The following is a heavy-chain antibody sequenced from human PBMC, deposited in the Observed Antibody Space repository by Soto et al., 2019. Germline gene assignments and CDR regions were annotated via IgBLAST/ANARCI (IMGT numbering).Heavy chain of an antibody. CDR3: ARMSLRQYFDWSTDDAFDI. V-gene: IGHV1-3*01. D-gene: IGHD3-9*01. CDR2: INAGNGNT. CDR1: GYTFTSYA. Sequence: ASVKVSCKASGYTFTSYAMHWVRQAPGQRLEWMGWINAGNGNTKYSQKFQGRVTITRDTSASTAYMELSSLRSEDTAVYYCARMSLRQYFDWSTDDAFDIWGQGTMVTVS. J-gene: IGHJ3*02.